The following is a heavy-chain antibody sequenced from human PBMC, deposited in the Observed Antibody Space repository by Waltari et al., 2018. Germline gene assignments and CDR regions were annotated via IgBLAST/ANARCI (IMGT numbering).Heavy chain of an antibody. CDR3: ATSIAPPEDYIYHGLDV. CDR2: RNPDIGTT. J-gene: IGHJ6*02. CDR1: GYTFTDYA. D-gene: IGHD2-21*01. V-gene: IGHV1-8*01. Sequence: QVQLVQSGAEVTKHGASLKVYCKASGYTFTDYAITWVRRASGQALGWMGWRNPDIGTTGCAEKFQGRLAMTRDTSTSTAYLELSGLTSDYTAVYFCATSIAPPEDYIYHGLDVWGQGTTVTVS.